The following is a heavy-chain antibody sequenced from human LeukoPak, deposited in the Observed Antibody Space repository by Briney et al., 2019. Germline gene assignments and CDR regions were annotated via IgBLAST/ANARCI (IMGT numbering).Heavy chain of an antibody. D-gene: IGHD6-13*01. J-gene: IGHJ6*02. V-gene: IGHV3-30-3*01. CDR1: GFTFSSYA. CDR2: ISYDGSNK. CDR3: ARYESWGIHGMDV. Sequence: PGRSLRLSCAASGFTFSSYAMHWVRQAPGKGLEWVAVISYDGSNKYYADSVKGRFTISRDNSKNTLYLQMNSLRAEDTAVYYCARYESWGIHGMDVWGQGTTVTVSS.